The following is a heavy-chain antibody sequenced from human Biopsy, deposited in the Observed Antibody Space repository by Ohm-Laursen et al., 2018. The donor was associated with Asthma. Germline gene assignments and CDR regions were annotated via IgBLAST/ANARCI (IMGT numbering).Heavy chain of an antibody. V-gene: IGHV1-69*15. CDR3: ARGPEYVRSSGALDY. CDR1: GGTFSRYA. Sequence: GPSVTVSCKASGGTFSRYAINWVRQAPGQGLEWMGRIIPIFGPTNYAQKFQGRVTISADDSTSTAYMELSSLSSEDTALYYCARGPEYVRSSGALDYWGQGTLVTVSS. D-gene: IGHD2-2*01. CDR2: IIPIFGPT. J-gene: IGHJ4*02.